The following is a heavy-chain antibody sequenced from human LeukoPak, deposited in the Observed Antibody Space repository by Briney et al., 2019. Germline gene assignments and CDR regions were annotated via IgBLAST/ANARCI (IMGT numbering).Heavy chain of an antibody. V-gene: IGHV3-21*04. CDR3: AKPLVPAAIYYYYYMDV. CDR1: GFTFSSYS. D-gene: IGHD2-2*02. Sequence: GGSLRLSCAASGFTFSSYSMNWVRQAPGKGLEWVSSISSSSSYIYYADSVKGRFTISRDNAKNSLYLQMNSLRAEDTAVYYCAKPLVPAAIYYYYYMDVWGKGTTVTVSS. CDR2: ISSSSSYI. J-gene: IGHJ6*03.